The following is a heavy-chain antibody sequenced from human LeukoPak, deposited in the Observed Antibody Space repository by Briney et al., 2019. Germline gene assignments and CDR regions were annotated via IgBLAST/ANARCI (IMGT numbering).Heavy chain of an antibody. CDR1: GGSFSGYY. V-gene: IGHV4-34*01. CDR3: AGWLQLGY. D-gene: IGHD5-24*01. CDR2: INHSGST. Sequence: PSETLSLTCAVYGGSFSGYYWSWIRQPPGKGLEWIGEINHSGSTNYNPSLKSRVTISVDTSKNQFSLKLSSVTAADTAVYYCAGWLQLGYWGQGTLVTVSS. J-gene: IGHJ4*02.